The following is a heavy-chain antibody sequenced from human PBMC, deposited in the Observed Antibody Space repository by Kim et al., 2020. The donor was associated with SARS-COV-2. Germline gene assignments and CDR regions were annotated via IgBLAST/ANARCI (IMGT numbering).Heavy chain of an antibody. CDR3: ACNVGSTPDYYFDY. D-gene: IGHD1-26*01. J-gene: IGHJ4*02. V-gene: IGHV4-39*07. Sequence: YNPPLKSRVTILGDTSKNQFSLNMKSVIAADTAVYYCACNVGSTPDYYFDYWGRGALVTVSS.